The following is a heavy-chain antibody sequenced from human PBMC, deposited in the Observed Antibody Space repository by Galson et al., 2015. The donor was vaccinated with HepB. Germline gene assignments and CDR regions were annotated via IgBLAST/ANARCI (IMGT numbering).Heavy chain of an antibody. CDR3: ARTRVSYYYDSSGYYGGFDY. J-gene: IGHJ4*02. CDR2: IDWDDDK. Sequence: PALVKPTQTLTLTCTFSGFSLSTSGMCVSWIRQPPGKALEWLALIDWDDDKYYSTSLKTRLTISKDTSKNQVVLTMTNMDPVDTATYYCARTRVSYYYDSSGYYGGFDYWGQGTLVTVSS. D-gene: IGHD3-22*01. CDR1: GFSLSTSGMC. V-gene: IGHV2-70*01.